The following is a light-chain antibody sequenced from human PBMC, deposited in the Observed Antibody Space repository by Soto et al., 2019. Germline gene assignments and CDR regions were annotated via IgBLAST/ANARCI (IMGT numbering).Light chain of an antibody. J-gene: IGKJ1*01. CDR2: DAS. CDR1: QSISRW. CDR3: KQYNKYLTWT. V-gene: IGKV1-5*01. Sequence: DIQMTQSPSTLSASVGDRVTITCRASQSISRWLVWYQQKPGKAPKVLIYDASILASGVPSRFSGSESGTQFPLTISSLQPDDFATYYCKQYNKYLTWTFGQGTEVEIK.